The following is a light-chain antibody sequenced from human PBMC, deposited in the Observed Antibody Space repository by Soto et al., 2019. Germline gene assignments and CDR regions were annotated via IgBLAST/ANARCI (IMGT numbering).Light chain of an antibody. CDR3: QQRNIWPPVT. Sequence: EIVLTQSPGTLSLSPVERATLSCRASQSVSSNLAWYQQTPGQAPRLLIYGASTRATGIPARFSGSGSGTDFTLTISSLEPEDSAVYYCQQRNIWPPVTFGHGTRLEIK. CDR1: QSVSSN. J-gene: IGKJ5*01. V-gene: IGKV3-11*01. CDR2: GAS.